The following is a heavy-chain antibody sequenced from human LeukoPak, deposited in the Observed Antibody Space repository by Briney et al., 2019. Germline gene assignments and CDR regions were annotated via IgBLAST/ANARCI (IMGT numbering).Heavy chain of an antibody. CDR1: GFTFSNAW. CDR2: IRSNSDGGTI. D-gene: IGHD3-22*01. CDR3: ATDFYDST. Sequence: GGSLRLSCATSGFTFSNAWMNWVRQAPGKGLEWVGRIRSNSDGGTIDYAAPVKSRFTLSRDDSKTTLYLQMNSLQTEDTAVYYCATDFYDSTWGQGTLVTVSS. V-gene: IGHV3-15*07. J-gene: IGHJ5*02.